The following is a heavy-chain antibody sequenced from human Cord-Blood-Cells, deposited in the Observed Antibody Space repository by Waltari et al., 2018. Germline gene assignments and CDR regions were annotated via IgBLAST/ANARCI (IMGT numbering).Heavy chain of an antibody. CDR3: ARGSSRGQLWLSGYDY. D-gene: IGHD5-18*01. CDR2: INHSGST. Sequence: QVQLQQWGAGLLKPSETLSLTCAVYGGSFSGYYWSWIRQPPGKGLEWIGEINHSGSTNYNPSLKSRVTISVDTSKNQFSLKLSSVTAADTAVYYCARGSSRGQLWLSGYDYWGQGTLVTVSS. J-gene: IGHJ4*02. CDR1: GGSFSGYY. V-gene: IGHV4-34*01.